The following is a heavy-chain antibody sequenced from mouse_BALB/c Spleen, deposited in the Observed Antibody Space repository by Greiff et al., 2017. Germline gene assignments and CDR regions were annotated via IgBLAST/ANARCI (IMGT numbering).Heavy chain of an antibody. D-gene: IGHD2-4*01. V-gene: IGHV1-20*02. CDR1: GYSFTGYF. CDR3: ARDDYDGGGY. CDR2: INPYNGDT. J-gene: IGHJ2*01. Sequence: VQLQQSGPELVKPGASVKISCKASGYSFTGYFMNWVMQSHGKSLEWIGRINPYNGDTFYNQKFKGKATLTVDKSSSTAHMELRSLASEDSAVYYCARDDYDGGGYWGQGTTLTVSS.